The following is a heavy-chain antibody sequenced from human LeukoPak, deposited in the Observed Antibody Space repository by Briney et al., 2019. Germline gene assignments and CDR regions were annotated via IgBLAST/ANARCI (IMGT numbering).Heavy chain of an antibody. CDR1: GYTFTAYY. V-gene: IGHV1-2*05. Sequence: ASVKVSCKXSGYTFTAYYIHWVRQAPGQGLERMGRINPNSGGTSYSQKFQGRVTMTRDTSISTAYMELSRLRSDDTVVYYCAIAGGGSDAFDIWGQGTMVTVSS. J-gene: IGHJ3*02. CDR3: AIAGGGSDAFDI. D-gene: IGHD2-15*01. CDR2: INPNSGGT.